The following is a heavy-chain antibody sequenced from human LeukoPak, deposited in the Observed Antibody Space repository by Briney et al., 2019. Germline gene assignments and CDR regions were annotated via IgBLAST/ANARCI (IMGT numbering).Heavy chain of an antibody. D-gene: IGHD6-13*01. CDR3: ASQYTSSRIFDD. J-gene: IGHJ4*02. CDR2: ISSSSTYI. Sequence: GGSLRLSCAASGFTFSSYSMNWVRQAPGKGLEWVSSISSSSTYIYYADSVKGRFTVSRDNAKNSLYLQMNSLRAEDTAVYFCASQYTSSRIFDDWGQGTPVTVSS. V-gene: IGHV3-21*01. CDR1: GFTFSSYS.